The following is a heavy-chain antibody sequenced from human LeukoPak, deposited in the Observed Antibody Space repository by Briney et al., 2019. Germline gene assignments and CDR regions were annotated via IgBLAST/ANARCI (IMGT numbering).Heavy chain of an antibody. Sequence: PGRSLRLSCAASGFTFSSYGMHWVRQAPGKGLEWVAVIWYDGSNKYYADSVKGRFTISRDNSKNTLYLQMNSLRAEDTAVYYCAKDPTYYDSWSGYREYNWFDPWGQGTLVTVSS. J-gene: IGHJ5*02. V-gene: IGHV3-33*06. D-gene: IGHD3-3*01. CDR2: IWYDGSNK. CDR1: GFTFSSYG. CDR3: AKDPTYYDSWSGYREYNWFDP.